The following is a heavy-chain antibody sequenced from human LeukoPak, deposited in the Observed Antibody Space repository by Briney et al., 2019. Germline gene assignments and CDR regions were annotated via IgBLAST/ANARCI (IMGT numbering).Heavy chain of an antibody. V-gene: IGHV4-34*01. CDR3: ARGRQQHLYYYYYGMDV. J-gene: IGHJ6*02. CDR2: INHSGST. D-gene: IGHD6-13*01. CDR1: GGSFSGYY. Sequence: SEILSLTCAVYGGSFSGYYWSWIRLPPGKGLEWIGEINHSGSTNYNPSLKSRVTISVDTSKNQFSLKLSSVTAADTAVYYCARGRQQHLYYYYYGMDVWGQGTTVTVSS.